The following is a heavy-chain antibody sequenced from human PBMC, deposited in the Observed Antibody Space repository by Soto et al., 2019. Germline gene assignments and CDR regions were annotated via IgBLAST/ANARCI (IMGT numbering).Heavy chain of an antibody. CDR2: INAGNGNT. Sequence: GASVKVSCKASGYTFTSYAMHWVRQAPGQRLEWMGWINAGNGNTKYSQKLQGRVTITRDTSASTAYMELSSLRSEDTAVYYCARAGIQLWFLDYYYGMDVWGQGTTVTVSS. V-gene: IGHV1-3*01. CDR1: GYTFTSYA. J-gene: IGHJ6*02. CDR3: ARAGIQLWFLDYYYGMDV. D-gene: IGHD5-18*01.